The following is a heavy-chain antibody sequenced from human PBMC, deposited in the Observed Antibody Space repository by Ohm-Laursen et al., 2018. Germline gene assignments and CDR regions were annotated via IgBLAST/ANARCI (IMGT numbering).Heavy chain of an antibody. CDR1: GFTFSSYW. D-gene: IGHD3-22*01. CDR3: AREESGNSSGYYEGFDI. J-gene: IGHJ3*02. V-gene: IGHV3-74*01. CDR2: INSDGSTT. Sequence: GSLRLSCTASGFTFSSYWMHRVRQAPGKGLVWVSRINSDGSTTSYADSVKGRFTISRDNAKNSLYLQMNSLRAEDTAVYYCAREESGNSSGYYEGFDIWGQGTKVTVSS.